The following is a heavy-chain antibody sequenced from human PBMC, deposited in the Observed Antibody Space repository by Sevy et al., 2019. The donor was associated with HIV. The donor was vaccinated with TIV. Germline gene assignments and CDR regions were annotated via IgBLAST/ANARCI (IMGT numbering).Heavy chain of an antibody. CDR1: GYTFTSYG. CDR2: ISAYNGNT. J-gene: IGHJ5*02. Sequence: ASVKVSCKASGYTFTSYGISWVRQAPGQGLEWMGWISAYNGNTNYAQKLQGRVTMTTGTSTSTAYMELRSLRSDDTAVYYCARDRTRGNYDFWSGPRGWFDPWGQGTLVTVSS. D-gene: IGHD3-3*01. CDR3: ARDRTRGNYDFWSGPRGWFDP. V-gene: IGHV1-18*01.